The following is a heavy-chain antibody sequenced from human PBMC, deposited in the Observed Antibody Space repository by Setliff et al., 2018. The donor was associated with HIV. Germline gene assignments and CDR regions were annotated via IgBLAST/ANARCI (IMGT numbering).Heavy chain of an antibody. CDR2: VNPSGGST. Sequence: ASVKVSCKASGYTFTSYSMHWVRQAPGQGLEWLGMVNPSGGSTAYAQKFQGRVTMTRDTSTNTVYMDLSGLRSDDTAVYYCASGRTVGYNYDYGYWGRGTLVTVSS. D-gene: IGHD3-16*01. CDR1: GYTFTSYS. J-gene: IGHJ4*02. V-gene: IGHV1-46*01. CDR3: ASGRTVGYNYDYGY.